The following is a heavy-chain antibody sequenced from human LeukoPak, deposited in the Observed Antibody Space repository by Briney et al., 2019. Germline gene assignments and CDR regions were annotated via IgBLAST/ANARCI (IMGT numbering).Heavy chain of an antibody. CDR1: GFSFSSYA. D-gene: IGHD6-19*01. Sequence: PGGSLRLSCAASGFSFSSYAMSWVRQAPGKGLEWVSAITGSGVSTYYADSVKGRFTISKDNSKNTLYLQMNSLRAEDTAVYYCAKRVSGWYLIDYWGQGALVIVSS. CDR2: ITGSGVST. CDR3: AKRVSGWYLIDY. J-gene: IGHJ4*02. V-gene: IGHV3-23*01.